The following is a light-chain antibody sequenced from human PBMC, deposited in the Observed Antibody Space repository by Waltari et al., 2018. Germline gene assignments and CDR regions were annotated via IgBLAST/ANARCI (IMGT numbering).Light chain of an antibody. CDR2: DVS. CDR3: SSYISSSTLEL. Sequence: QSALTQPASVSGSPGPSITISCTGTSRDVCGYNYVSWYQQHPGKAPKLMIFDVSNRPSGVSNRFSGSKSGNTASLTISEDEADYYCSSYISSSTLELFGGGTSLTVL. V-gene: IGLV2-14*03. CDR1: SRDVCGYNY. J-gene: IGLJ2*01.